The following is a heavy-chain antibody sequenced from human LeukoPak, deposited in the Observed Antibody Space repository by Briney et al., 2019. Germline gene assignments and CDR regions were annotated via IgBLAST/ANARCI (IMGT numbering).Heavy chain of an antibody. Sequence: GASVKVSCKASGYTFTSYGISWVRQMPGKGLEWMGIIYPGDSDTRYSPSFQGQVTISADKSISTAYLQWSSLKASDTAMYYCAITPIGIVGAIDYWGQGTLVTVSS. V-gene: IGHV5-51*01. CDR1: GYTFTSYG. CDR3: AITPIGIVGAIDY. J-gene: IGHJ4*02. CDR2: IYPGDSDT. D-gene: IGHD1-26*01.